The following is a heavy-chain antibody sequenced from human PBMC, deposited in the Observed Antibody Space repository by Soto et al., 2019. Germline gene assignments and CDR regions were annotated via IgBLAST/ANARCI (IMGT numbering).Heavy chain of an antibody. CDR2: INQDGSEK. CDR3: ARGRPRPY. V-gene: IGHV3-7*01. Sequence: EVQLVESGGNLVQPGGSLRLSCAASGFTFSSYWMSWVRQAPGKGLEWVANINQDGSEKFYVDSVKGRFTISRDNAKNSLYLQRDSLRAEDTAVYYCARGRPRPYWGQGTLVTVSS. CDR1: GFTFSSYW. D-gene: IGHD6-6*01. J-gene: IGHJ4*02.